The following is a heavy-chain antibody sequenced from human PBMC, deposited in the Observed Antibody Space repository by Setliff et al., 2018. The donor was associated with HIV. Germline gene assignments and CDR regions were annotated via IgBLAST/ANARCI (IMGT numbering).Heavy chain of an antibody. CDR2: ISSVSGSTI. CDR1: GFTFSRYS. CDR3: AIHFDTSGHYSPIDS. V-gene: IGHV3-48*01. J-gene: IGHJ4*02. Sequence: GGSLRLSCAASGFTFSRYSMNWVRQAPGKGLEWVSYISSVSGSTIYYADSVKGRFTISRDNAKNSMFLQMNSLRAEDTAVYYCAIHFDTSGHYSPIDSWGQGTLVTVSS. D-gene: IGHD3-22*01.